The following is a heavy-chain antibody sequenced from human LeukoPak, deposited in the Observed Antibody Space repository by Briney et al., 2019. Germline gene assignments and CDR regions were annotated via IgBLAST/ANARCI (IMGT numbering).Heavy chain of an antibody. CDR1: GYTFTGYY. CDR3: ASAPWDCSGGSCYSRYFQH. V-gene: IGHV1-2*02. J-gene: IGHJ1*01. CDR2: INPNSGGT. Sequence: ASVKVSCKASGYTFTGYYMHWVRQAPGQGLEWMGWINPNSGGTNYAQKFQGRVTMTRDTSISTAYMELSRLRSDDTAVYYCASAPWDCSGGSCYSRYFQHWGQGTLVTVSS. D-gene: IGHD2-15*01.